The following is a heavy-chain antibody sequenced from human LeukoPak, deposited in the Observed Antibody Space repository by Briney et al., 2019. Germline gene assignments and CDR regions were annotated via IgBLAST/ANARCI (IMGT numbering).Heavy chain of an antibody. D-gene: IGHD3-22*01. CDR2: ISGDGRTT. J-gene: IGHJ6*02. Sequence: GGSLRLSCAASGFSLDDYAMHWVRQAPGKRLEWVSLISGDGRTTYYIDSVKGRFTISRDNSKNSLFLQMNSLRTEDTALYFCAKSPRRVYCDSSGSQWLYYYGMDVWGQGTTVTVSS. CDR1: GFSLDDYA. CDR3: AKSPRRVYCDSSGSQWLYYYGMDV. V-gene: IGHV3-43*02.